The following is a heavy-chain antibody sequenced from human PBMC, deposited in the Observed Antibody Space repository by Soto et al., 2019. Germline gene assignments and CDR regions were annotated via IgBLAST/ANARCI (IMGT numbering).Heavy chain of an antibody. J-gene: IGHJ5*02. CDR3: ARFWNGVWFDP. CDR1: GYTFTSYA. V-gene: IGHV1-3*01. CDR2: INAGNGDT. D-gene: IGHD3-3*01. Sequence: ASVKVSCKASGYTFTSYAIHWVRQAPGQRLEWMGWINAGNGDTKYSQKFQDRVTITRDTSANTVYMELSSLRSEDTAMYYCARFWNGVWFDPWGQGTRVTVS.